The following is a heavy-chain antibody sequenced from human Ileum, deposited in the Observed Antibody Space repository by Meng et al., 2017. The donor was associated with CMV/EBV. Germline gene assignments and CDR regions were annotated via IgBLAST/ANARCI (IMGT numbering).Heavy chain of an antibody. J-gene: IGHJ4*02. Sequence: GGSLRLSCAASGFTFSSYWMSWVRQAPGKGLEWVSYISSSGNTIYYADSVKGRFTISRDNAKNSLYLQMNSLRAEDTAVYYCARRYCSSTSCTIDYWGQGTLVTVSS. CDR3: ARRYCSSTSCTIDY. CDR2: ISSSGNTI. D-gene: IGHD2-2*01. CDR1: GFTFSSYW. V-gene: IGHV3-48*03.